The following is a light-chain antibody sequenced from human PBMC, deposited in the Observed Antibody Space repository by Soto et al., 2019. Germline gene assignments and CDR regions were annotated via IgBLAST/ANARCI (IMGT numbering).Light chain of an antibody. CDR1: GSIGSG. CDR2: GAS. CDR3: QEANTFPWK. J-gene: IGKJ1*01. V-gene: IGKV1D-12*01. Sequence: IQMTQSPSSVSASVGDRVTITCRASGSIGSGLAWYQQKPGDAPKLLIYGASNLQSGVPSRFSGGGSGTHFTLTISSLQPEDFATYYCQEANTFPWKFGQGTKVENK.